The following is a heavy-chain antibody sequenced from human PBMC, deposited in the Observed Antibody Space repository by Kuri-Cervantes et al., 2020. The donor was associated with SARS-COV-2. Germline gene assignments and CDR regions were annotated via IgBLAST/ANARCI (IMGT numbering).Heavy chain of an antibody. Sequence: LSLTCAASGFTFSSYSMNWVRQAPGKGLEWVSGISWNSGSIGYADSVKGRFTISRDNAKNSLYLQMNSLRAEDTAVYYCARGYSYGYAVLDAFDIWGQGTMVTVSS. V-gene: IGHV3-9*01. CDR3: ARGYSYGYAVLDAFDI. J-gene: IGHJ3*02. CDR2: ISWNSGSI. D-gene: IGHD5-18*01. CDR1: GFTFSSYS.